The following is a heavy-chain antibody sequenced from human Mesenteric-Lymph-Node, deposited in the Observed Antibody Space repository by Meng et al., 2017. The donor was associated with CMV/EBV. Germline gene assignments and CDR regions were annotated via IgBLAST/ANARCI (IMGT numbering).Heavy chain of an antibody. CDR3: ASVPYYDFWSGYN. CDR2: INPNSGGT. V-gene: IGHV1-2*02. CDR1: GYTFTGYY. D-gene: IGHD3-3*01. Sequence: SVKVSCKASGYTFTGYYMHWVRQAPGQGLEWMGWINPNSGGTNYAQKFQGRVTMTRDTSISTAYMELSRLRSDDTAVYYCASVPYYDFWSGYNWGQGTLVTVSS. J-gene: IGHJ4*02.